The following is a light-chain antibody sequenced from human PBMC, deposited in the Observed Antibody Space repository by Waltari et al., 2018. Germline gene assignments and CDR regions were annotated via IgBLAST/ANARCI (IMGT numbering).Light chain of an antibody. CDR3: QQYYSTPNT. Sequence: DIVMTQSPASLTVSLGERVTINCKSSQSVLYSSNNNNYLAWYQQKPGQPPKLLIYWASTRESGVPDRFSGSGSGTDFTLTISSLQAEDVAVYYCQQYYSTPNTFGQGTKLEIK. CDR2: WAS. CDR1: QSVLYSSNNNNY. V-gene: IGKV4-1*01. J-gene: IGKJ2*01.